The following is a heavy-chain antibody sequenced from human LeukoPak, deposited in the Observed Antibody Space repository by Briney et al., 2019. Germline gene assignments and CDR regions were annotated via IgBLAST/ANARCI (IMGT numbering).Heavy chain of an antibody. CDR1: GVTFSSYA. D-gene: IGHD3-9*01. CDR3: AKDSVLRYFDWLSFIDY. J-gene: IGHJ4*02. CDR2: ISSSGGST. Sequence: GGSLRLSCAASGVTFSSYAMSWVRPAPGEGLEWVSGISSSGGSTYYTDSVKDRFTISRDNSKNTLYLQMNSLRAEDTAVYYCAKDSVLRYFDWLSFIDYWGQGTLVTVSS. V-gene: IGHV3-23*01.